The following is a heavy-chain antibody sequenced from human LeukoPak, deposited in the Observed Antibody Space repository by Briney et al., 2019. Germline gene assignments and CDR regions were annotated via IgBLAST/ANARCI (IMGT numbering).Heavy chain of an antibody. D-gene: IGHD6-19*01. Sequence: GASVEVSCKASGYTFTGYYMHWVRQAPGQGLEWMGWINTNTGNPTYAQGFTGRFVFSLDTSVSTAYLQISSLKAEDTAVYYCAREAVAGTGRYNWFDPWGQGTLVTVSS. CDR3: AREAVAGTGRYNWFDP. CDR1: GYTFTGYY. CDR2: INTNTGNP. J-gene: IGHJ5*02. V-gene: IGHV7-4-1*02.